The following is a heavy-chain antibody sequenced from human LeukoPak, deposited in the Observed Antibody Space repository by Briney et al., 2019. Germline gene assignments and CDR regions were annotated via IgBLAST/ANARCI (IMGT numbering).Heavy chain of an antibody. CDR3: ARSTPASGWYLYY. CDR1: GVSIKKYY. CDR2: IHYSGST. V-gene: IGHV4-59*01. D-gene: IGHD6-19*01. Sequence: SETLSLTCTVSGVSIKKYYWTWIRQPPGKGLEWIGYIHYSGSTRYNASLKSRLTISMDTSKNQFSLKLTSVTSADTAVYYCARSTPASGWYLYYWGQGTPVTVSS. J-gene: IGHJ4*02.